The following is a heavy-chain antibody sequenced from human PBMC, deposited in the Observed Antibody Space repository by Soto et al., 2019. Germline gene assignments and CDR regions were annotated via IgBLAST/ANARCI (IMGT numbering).Heavy chain of an antibody. D-gene: IGHD3-22*01. V-gene: IGHV4-59*01. Sequence: SENLSLTCTVSGGSISSYYWSWIRQPPGKGLEWIGYIYFRGTTNYNPSLKSRVTMSADTSKNQFSLKLNSVTAADTAVYYCARMNYYDTSGYPFDYWGQGMMDIVSS. CDR2: IYFRGTT. CDR3: ARMNYYDTSGYPFDY. CDR1: GGSISSYY. J-gene: IGHJ4*02.